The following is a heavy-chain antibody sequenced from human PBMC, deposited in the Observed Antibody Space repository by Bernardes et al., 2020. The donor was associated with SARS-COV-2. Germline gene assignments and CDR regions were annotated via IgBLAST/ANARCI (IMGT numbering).Heavy chain of an antibody. V-gene: IGHV3-53*01. Sequence: GSLRLSCAASGFTVSSNYMSWVRQAPGKGLEWVSVIYSGGSTYYADSVKGRFTISRDNSKNTLYLQMNSLRAEDTAVYYCAKDRVTRWLRFPTDYYYYYYGMDVWGQGTTVTVSS. D-gene: IGHD5-12*01. J-gene: IGHJ6*02. CDR3: AKDRVTRWLRFPTDYYYYYYGMDV. CDR1: GFTVSSNY. CDR2: IYSGGST.